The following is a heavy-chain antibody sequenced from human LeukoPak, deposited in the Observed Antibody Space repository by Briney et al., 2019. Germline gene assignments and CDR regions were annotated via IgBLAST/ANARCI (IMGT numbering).Heavy chain of an antibody. J-gene: IGHJ4*02. V-gene: IGHV4-34*01. CDR1: GGSFSGYY. CDR3: ARSSYHDSSGYYLLDY. D-gene: IGHD3-22*01. Sequence: SETLSLTCAVYGGSFSGYYWSWIHQPPGKGLEWIGEINHSGSTNYNPSLKSRVTISVDTSKNQFSLKLSSVTAADTAVYYCARSSYHDSSGYYLLDYWVQGTLVTVSS. CDR2: INHSGST.